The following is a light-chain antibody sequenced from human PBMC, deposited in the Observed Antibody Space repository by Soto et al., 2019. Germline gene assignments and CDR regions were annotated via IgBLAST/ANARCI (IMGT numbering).Light chain of an antibody. CDR2: DAS. Sequence: DIQMTQSPSSVSASVGDRVTITCRASQGIGSWLAWYQQKPGKAPNLLIYDASKLHSGVPSRFSGSGSGKYFSLTISSLQPEDFATYYCQQANSFPHTFGGGTKVEI. CDR1: QGIGSW. CDR3: QQANSFPHT. V-gene: IGKV1-12*01. J-gene: IGKJ4*01.